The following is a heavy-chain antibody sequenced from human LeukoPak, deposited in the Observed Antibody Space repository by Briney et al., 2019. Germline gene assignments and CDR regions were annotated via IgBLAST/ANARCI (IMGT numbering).Heavy chain of an antibody. Sequence: GGSLRLSCAASGFTFSSYAMSWVRQAPGKGLEWVSAISGSGGSTYCADSVKGRFTISRDNSKNTLYLQMNSLRAEDTAVYYCAKFPIIAAAGTLDYWGQGTLVTVSS. CDR3: AKFPIIAAAGTLDY. J-gene: IGHJ4*02. D-gene: IGHD6-13*01. CDR1: GFTFSSYA. V-gene: IGHV3-23*01. CDR2: ISGSGGST.